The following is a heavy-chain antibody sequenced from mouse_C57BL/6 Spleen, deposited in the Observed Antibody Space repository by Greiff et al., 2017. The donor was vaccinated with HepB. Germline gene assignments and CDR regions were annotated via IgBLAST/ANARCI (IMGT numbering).Heavy chain of an antibody. CDR2: ISDGGSYT. CDR1: GFTFSSYA. Sequence: EVQGVESGGGLVKPGGSLKLSCAASGFTFSSYAMSWVRQTPEKRLEWVATISDGGSYTYYPDNVKGRFTISRDNAKNNLYLQMSHLKSEDTAMYYCARLNYDGSSRDYWGQGTTLTVSS. J-gene: IGHJ2*01. CDR3: ARLNYDGSSRDY. D-gene: IGHD1-1*01. V-gene: IGHV5-4*01.